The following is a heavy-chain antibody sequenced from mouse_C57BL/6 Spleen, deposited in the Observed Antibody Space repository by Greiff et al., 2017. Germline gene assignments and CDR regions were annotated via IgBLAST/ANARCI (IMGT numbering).Heavy chain of an antibody. J-gene: IGHJ4*01. CDR3: ARKEYYSNYDYAMDY. CDR1: GFSLTSYA. V-gene: IGHV2-9-1*01. CDR2: IWTGGGT. D-gene: IGHD2-5*01. Sequence: QVQLQQSGPGLVAPSQSLSITCTVSGFSLTSYAISWVRQPPGKGLEWLGVIWTGGGTNYNSALKSRLSISKDNSKSQVFLKMNSLQTDDTARYYCARKEYYSNYDYAMDYWGQGTSVTVSS.